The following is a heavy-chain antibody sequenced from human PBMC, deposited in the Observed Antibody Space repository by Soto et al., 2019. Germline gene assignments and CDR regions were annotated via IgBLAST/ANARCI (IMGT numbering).Heavy chain of an antibody. CDR2: ISGGDGGT. D-gene: IGHD3-10*01. CDR1: GFTFSTHG. Sequence: SLRLSCAASGFTFSTHGMTWVRQAPGKGLEWVSTISGGDGGTAYTDSVKGRFTISRDTSKNTLFLQMSSLRAEDTAVYYCAKIAWNSGRLFDYWGQGTLVTVSS. V-gene: IGHV3-23*01. CDR3: AKIAWNSGRLFDY. J-gene: IGHJ4*02.